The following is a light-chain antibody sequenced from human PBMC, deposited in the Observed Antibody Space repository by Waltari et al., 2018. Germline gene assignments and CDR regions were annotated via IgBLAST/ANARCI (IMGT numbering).Light chain of an antibody. J-gene: IGLJ2*01. Sequence: QSALTQPASVSGSPGQSITIPCPGPSSDVGGYNYVSWSQQHPGKAPKLMIYDVSKRPSGVSNRFSGSKSGNTASLTISGLQAEDEADYYCSSYTSSSTSYVVFGGGTKLTVL. CDR2: DVS. CDR1: SSDVGGYNY. V-gene: IGLV2-14*01. CDR3: SSYTSSSTSYVV.